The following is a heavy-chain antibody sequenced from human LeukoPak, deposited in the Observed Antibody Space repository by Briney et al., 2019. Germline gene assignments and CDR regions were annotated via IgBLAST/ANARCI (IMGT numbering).Heavy chain of an antibody. CDR1: GFTFSHYY. J-gene: IGHJ4*02. V-gene: IGHV3-11*01. Sequence: GGSLRLSCAASGFTFSHYYMSWVRQAPGKGLEWVSYISSSGSTIYYADSVKGRFTISRDNSKDTLYLQMSSVRVDDTAVYYCARDRGRYYDSRGFYWGYYFDSWGQGILVTVST. CDR2: ISSSGSTI. D-gene: IGHD3-22*01. CDR3: ARDRGRYYDSRGFYWGYYFDS.